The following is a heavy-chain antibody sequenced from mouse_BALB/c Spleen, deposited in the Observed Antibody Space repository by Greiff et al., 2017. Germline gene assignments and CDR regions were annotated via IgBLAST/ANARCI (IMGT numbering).Heavy chain of an antibody. D-gene: IGHD3-1*01. CDR1: GFTFSSYA. CDR2: ISSGGSYT. V-gene: IGHV5-9-4*01. CDR3: ARDRSSGYEGVFAY. J-gene: IGHJ3*01. Sequence: EVHLVESGGGLVKPGGSLKLSCAASGFTFSSYAMSWVRQSPEKRLEWVAEISSGGSYTYYPDTVTGRFTISRDNAKNTLYLEMSSLRSEDTAMYYCARDRSSGYEGVFAYWGQGTLVTVSA.